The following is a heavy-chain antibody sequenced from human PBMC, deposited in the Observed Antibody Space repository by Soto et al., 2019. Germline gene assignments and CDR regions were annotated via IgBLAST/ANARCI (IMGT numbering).Heavy chain of an antibody. V-gene: IGHV3-33*01. CDR3: ARQIVPTNRGGDLAY. D-gene: IGHD3-22*01. CDR1: GFAFGDYT. CDR2: IWSDGSRK. J-gene: IGHJ4*02. Sequence: QVQLVESGGGVVQPGRSLRLSCAASGFAFGDYTMHWVRQAPGMGLQWVASIWSDGSRKDQIDSVRGRFTVSRDNSNNTLFLQMTSQSPGDTAIYYCARQIVPTNRGGDLAYWGRGTPVVVST.